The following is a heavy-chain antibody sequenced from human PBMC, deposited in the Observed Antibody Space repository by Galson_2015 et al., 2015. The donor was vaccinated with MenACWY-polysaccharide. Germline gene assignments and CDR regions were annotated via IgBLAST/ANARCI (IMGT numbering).Heavy chain of an antibody. Sequence: SLRLSCAASGYRFSSYGIHWVRQAPGRGLEWVAVIWYDGSEYYYGDSVEGRFTISRDDSKNTLFLRMDSLRAEDTAVYYCARDLAGSDYYEKEMDVWGQGTTVTVSS. V-gene: IGHV3-33*01. J-gene: IGHJ6*02. CDR1: GYRFSSYG. CDR2: IWYDGSEY. D-gene: IGHD3-3*01. CDR3: ARDLAGSDYYEKEMDV.